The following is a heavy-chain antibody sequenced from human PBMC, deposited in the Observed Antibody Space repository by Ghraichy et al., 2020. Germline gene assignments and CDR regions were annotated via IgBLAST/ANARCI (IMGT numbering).Heavy chain of an antibody. CDR3: ARHRGPSGSFDI. Sequence: SETLSLTCTVSGGSISSSSYYWGWIRQPPGKGLEWIGSIYYSGSTYYNPSLKSRVTISVDTSKNQFSLKLSSVTAADTAVYYCARHRGPSGSFDIWGQGTMVTVSS. CDR2: IYYSGST. D-gene: IGHD1-14*01. CDR1: GGSISSSSYY. V-gene: IGHV4-39*01. J-gene: IGHJ3*02.